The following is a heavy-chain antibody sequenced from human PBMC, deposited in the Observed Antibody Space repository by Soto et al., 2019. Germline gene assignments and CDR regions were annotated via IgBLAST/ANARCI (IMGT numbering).Heavy chain of an antibody. CDR2: ISYDGSNK. Sequence: QVQLVESGGGVVQPGRSLRLSCAASGFTFSSYGMHWVRQAPGKGLEWVAVISYDGSNKYYADSVKGRFTISRDNSKNTLYLQMNSLRAEDTAVYYCAKDAYSGSYPRWGQGTLVTVSS. CDR3: AKDAYSGSYPR. J-gene: IGHJ4*02. CDR1: GFTFSSYG. D-gene: IGHD1-26*01. V-gene: IGHV3-30*18.